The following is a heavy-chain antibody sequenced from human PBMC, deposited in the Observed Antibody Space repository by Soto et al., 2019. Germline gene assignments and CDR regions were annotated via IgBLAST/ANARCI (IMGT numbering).Heavy chain of an antibody. D-gene: IGHD3-3*01. CDR1: GGSISSSSYY. Sequence: LSLTCTVSGGSISSSSYYWGWVRQSPGKGLEWIGSIYYAGDTQYNPSLKSRVTLSVDRSNNQFSLKVTSVTAADTAVYYCARQDATMGYYAFWSGFPVAHWGQGTLVTVSS. CDR2: IYYAGDT. J-gene: IGHJ4*02. V-gene: IGHV4-39*01. CDR3: ARQDATMGYYAFWSGFPVAH.